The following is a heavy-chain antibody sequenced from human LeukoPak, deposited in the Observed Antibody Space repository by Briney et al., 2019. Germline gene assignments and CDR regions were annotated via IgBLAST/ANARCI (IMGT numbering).Heavy chain of an antibody. CDR2: ISYDGSNK. CDR3: ARDRRPDYGDSFDY. J-gene: IGHJ4*02. Sequence: PGGSLRLSCAASGFTFSSYAMHWVRKAPGKGLEWVAVISYDGSNKYYADSVKGRFTISRDNSKNTLYLQMNSLRAEDTAVYYCARDRRPDYGDSFDYWGQGTLVTVSS. CDR1: GFTFSSYA. V-gene: IGHV3-30*04. D-gene: IGHD4-17*01.